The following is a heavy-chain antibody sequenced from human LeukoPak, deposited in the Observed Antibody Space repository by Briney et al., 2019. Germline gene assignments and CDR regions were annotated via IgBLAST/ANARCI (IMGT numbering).Heavy chain of an antibody. V-gene: IGHV4-4*07. Sequence: PSETLSLTCTVSGDSISSYYWSWIRQPAGKGLEWIGRIYSIGSTDYNPSLKSRVTMSVGTSKNQFSLKLSSVSAADTAVYYCARGPWRSGFDYWGQGTLVTVSS. CDR3: ARGPWRSGFDY. J-gene: IGHJ4*02. D-gene: IGHD3-3*01. CDR2: IYSIGST. CDR1: GDSISSYY.